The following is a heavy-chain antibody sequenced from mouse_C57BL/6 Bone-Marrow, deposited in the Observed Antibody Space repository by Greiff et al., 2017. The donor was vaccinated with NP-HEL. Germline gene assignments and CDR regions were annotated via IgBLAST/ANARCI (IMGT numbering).Heavy chain of an antibody. CDR3: ARDYLLLRYWYFDV. D-gene: IGHD1-1*01. CDR1: GFTFSSYA. CDR2: ISDGGSYT. J-gene: IGHJ1*03. V-gene: IGHV5-4*01. Sequence: EVQGVESGGGLVKPGGSLKLSCAASGFTFSSYAMSWVRQTPEKRLEWVATISDGGSYTYYPDNVKGRFTISRDNAKNNLYLQMSHLKSEDTAMYYCARDYLLLRYWYFDVWGTGTTVTVSS.